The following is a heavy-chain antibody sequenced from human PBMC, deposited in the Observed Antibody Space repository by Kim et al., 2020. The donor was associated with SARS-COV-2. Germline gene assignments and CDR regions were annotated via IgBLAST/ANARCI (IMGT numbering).Heavy chain of an antibody. D-gene: IGHD1-26*01. Sequence: GRFTISRDNSKNTLYLQMNSLRAEDTAVYYCARDLFGRLVGATYGGAFDIWGQGTMVTVSS. CDR3: ARDLFGRLVGATYGGAFDI. V-gene: IGHV3-30*01. J-gene: IGHJ3*02.